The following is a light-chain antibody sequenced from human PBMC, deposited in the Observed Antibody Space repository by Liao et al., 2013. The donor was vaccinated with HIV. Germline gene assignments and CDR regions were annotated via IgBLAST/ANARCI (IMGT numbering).Light chain of an antibody. V-gene: IGLV3-21*01. CDR3: QVWDRSNDFGVE. Sequence: SYVLTQPPSVSVAPGETARITCGGDNIGSQSVHWYQQKPGQAPVLVIYYDGDRPSGIPERFSGSNSGNTATLAISRVEAGDEADFYCQVWDRSNDFGVEFGGGTKLTVL. CDR1: NIGSQS. CDR2: YDG. J-gene: IGLJ2*01.